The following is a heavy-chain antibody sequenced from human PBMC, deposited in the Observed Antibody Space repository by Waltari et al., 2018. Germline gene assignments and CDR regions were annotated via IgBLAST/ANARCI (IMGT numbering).Heavy chain of an antibody. CDR2: ISNSDTYI. D-gene: IGHD2-21*01. CDR3: ARACDGDCYLSDF. CDR1: GFTFSTYS. J-gene: IGHJ4*02. V-gene: IGHV3-21*01. Sequence: EVQLLESGGGLVKPGGSRRLSCAASGFTFSTYSMNWVRQAPGKGLEWVSSISNSDTYIYYADSVKGRFTISRDNAKNSLFLQMNSLRVEDTAVYYCARACDGDCYLSDFWGQGTLVTVSS.